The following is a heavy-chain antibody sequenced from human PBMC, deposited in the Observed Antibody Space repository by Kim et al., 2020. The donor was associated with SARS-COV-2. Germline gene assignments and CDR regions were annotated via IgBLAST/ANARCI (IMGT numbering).Heavy chain of an antibody. Sequence: ASVKVSCKASGYTFTGYYIHWVRQAPGQGLEWMGRINPKSGGTNYAQKFQGRVTMTRDTSISTAYMELSRLRSDDTAVYYCAREAPGITGTENYSDYWGQGTLVTVSS. J-gene: IGHJ4*02. V-gene: IGHV1-2*06. D-gene: IGHD1-20*01. CDR1: GYTFTGYY. CDR2: INPKSGGT. CDR3: AREAPGITGTENYSDY.